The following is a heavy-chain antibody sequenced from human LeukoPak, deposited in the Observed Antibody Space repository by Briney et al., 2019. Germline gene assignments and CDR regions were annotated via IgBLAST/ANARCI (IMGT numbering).Heavy chain of an antibody. Sequence: RASETLSLTCAVYGGSFSGYYWSWIRQPPGKGLEWIGEINHSGSTNYNPSLKSRVTISVDTSKNQFSLKLSSVTAADTAVYYCARLSYYYGSGSYINDYWGQGTLVTVSS. V-gene: IGHV4-34*01. CDR2: INHSGST. CDR3: ARLSYYYGSGSYINDY. D-gene: IGHD3-10*01. J-gene: IGHJ4*02. CDR1: GGSFSGYY.